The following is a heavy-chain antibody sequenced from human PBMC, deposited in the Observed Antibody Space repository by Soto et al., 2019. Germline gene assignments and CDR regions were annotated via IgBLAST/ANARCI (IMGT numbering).Heavy chain of an antibody. CDR3: AREPATAKPEGVDF. J-gene: IGHJ4*02. CDR2: INPNSGGT. CDR1: GYTFTGYY. D-gene: IGHD1-1*01. V-gene: IGHV1-2*02. Sequence: GASVKVSCKASGYTFTGYYIHWVRQAPGQGLEWMGWINPNSGGTNYAQKFQGRVTMTRDTSISTAYMELSRLRSGDTAVYYCAREPATAKPEGVDFWGQGTLVTVSS.